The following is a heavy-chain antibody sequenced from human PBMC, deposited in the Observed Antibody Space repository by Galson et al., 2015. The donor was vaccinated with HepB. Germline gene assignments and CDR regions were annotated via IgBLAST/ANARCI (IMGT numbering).Heavy chain of an antibody. V-gene: IGHV5-51*01. D-gene: IGHD4-11*01. CDR1: GYSFTSYW. CDR3: ARLLPRATVTTSS. Sequence: QSGAEVKKPGESLKISCKASGYSFTSYWIGWVRQMPGKGLESMGIIYPGDSDTTYSPAFQGQVTISVDKSISTAYLQWGSPKASDTAIYYCARLLPRATVTTSSWGQGTLVTVSS. CDR2: IYPGDSDT. J-gene: IGHJ5*02.